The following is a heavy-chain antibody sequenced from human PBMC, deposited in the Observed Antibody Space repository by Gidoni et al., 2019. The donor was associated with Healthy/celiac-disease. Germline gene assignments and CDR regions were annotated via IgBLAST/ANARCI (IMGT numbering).Heavy chain of an antibody. CDR2: ISSSRSYI. Sequence: EVQLVESGGGLVKPGGSLRLSCAASGFTFSSYTMNWVRQAPGKGLEWVSSISSSRSYIYYADSVKGRFTISRDNAKNSLYLQMNSLRAEDTAVYYCARDLSPLGITIFGGLYGMDVWGQGTTVTVSS. V-gene: IGHV3-21*01. CDR3: ARDLSPLGITIFGGLYGMDV. D-gene: IGHD3-3*01. CDR1: GFTFSSYT. J-gene: IGHJ6*02.